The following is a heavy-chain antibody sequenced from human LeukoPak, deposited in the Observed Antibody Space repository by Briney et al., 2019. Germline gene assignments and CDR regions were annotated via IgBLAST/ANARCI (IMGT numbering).Heavy chain of an antibody. CDR2: ISSSSSYI. J-gene: IGHJ6*04. Sequence: GGSLRLSCAASGFTFSSYSMNWVRQAPGKELEWVSSISSSSSYIYYADSVKGRFTISRDNAKNSLYLQMNSLRAEDTAVYYCARDRSYCSGGSCYPPHYGMDVWGKGTTVTVSS. D-gene: IGHD2-15*01. CDR3: ARDRSYCSGGSCYPPHYGMDV. CDR1: GFTFSSYS. V-gene: IGHV3-21*01.